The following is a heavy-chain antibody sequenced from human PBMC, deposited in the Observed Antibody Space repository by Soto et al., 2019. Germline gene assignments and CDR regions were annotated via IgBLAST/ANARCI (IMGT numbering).Heavy chain of an antibody. V-gene: IGHV3-33*01. CDR1: GFTFSTYG. CDR2: IWYDGSNK. J-gene: IGHJ4*02. Sequence: TGGSLRLSCVASGFTFSTYGMHWVRQAPGKGLEWVAVIWYDGSNKYYADSVKGRFTISRDNSKNTLYLQMNSLRAEDTAVYYCARGPFWSGYWALDYWGQGTLVTVSS. CDR3: ARGPFWSGYWALDY. D-gene: IGHD3-3*01.